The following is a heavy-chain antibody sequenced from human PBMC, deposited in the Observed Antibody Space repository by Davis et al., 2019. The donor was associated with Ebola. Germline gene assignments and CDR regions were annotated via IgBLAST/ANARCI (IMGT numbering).Heavy chain of an antibody. Sequence: SETLSLTCAVYGGSFSGYYWTWIRQPPGKGLEWIGEINHSGSTNYNPSLKSRLIISVDTSKNQFSLQLNSVTAADTAVYYCARVRSYTWFDPWGQGTLVTVSS. D-gene: IGHD1-26*01. J-gene: IGHJ5*02. CDR3: ARVRSYTWFDP. CDR1: GGSFSGYY. CDR2: INHSGST. V-gene: IGHV4-34*01.